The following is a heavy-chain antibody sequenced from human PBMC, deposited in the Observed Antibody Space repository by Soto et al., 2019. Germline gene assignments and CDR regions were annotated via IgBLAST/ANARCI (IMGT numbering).Heavy chain of an antibody. CDR2: INAVNGNT. Sequence: QVQLVQSGAEEKKPGASVKVSCKASGYTFTGYAMHWVRQAPGHRLEWMGWINAVNGNTKYSQKFQGRVTITRDTSESTAYMELSSLRSEDTAVYYCARAVAVPADFDFWGQGTLVTVSS. CDR3: ARAVAVPADFDF. V-gene: IGHV1-3*05. J-gene: IGHJ4*02. CDR1: GYTFTGYA. D-gene: IGHD6-19*01.